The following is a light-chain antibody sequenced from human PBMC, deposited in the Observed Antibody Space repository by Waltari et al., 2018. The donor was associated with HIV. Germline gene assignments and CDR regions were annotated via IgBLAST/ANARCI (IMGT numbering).Light chain of an antibody. V-gene: IGLV2-23*02. J-gene: IGLJ3*02. Sequence: QSALTQPASVSGSPGQPITISCTVTSSDVGSYNRVSWYQQYPGKAPKLIIYEVTKRPSGVSNRFSGSKSGNTASLTLSGLQADDEADYYCSSYAGARVFGGGTNLIVL. CDR1: SSDVGSYNR. CDR3: SSYAGARV. CDR2: EVT.